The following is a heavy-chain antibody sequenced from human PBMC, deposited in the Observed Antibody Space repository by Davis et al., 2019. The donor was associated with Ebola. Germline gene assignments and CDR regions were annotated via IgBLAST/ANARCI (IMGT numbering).Heavy chain of an antibody. D-gene: IGHD2-15*01. Sequence: GESLKISCAASGFTFSSYWMSWVRQAPGKGLEWVANIKQDGSEKYYVDSVKGRFTISRDNAKNSLYLQMNSLRAEDTAVYYCARFFCYGSGGSCYSWYFDLWGRGTLVTVSS. J-gene: IGHJ2*01. V-gene: IGHV3-7*01. CDR1: GFTFSSYW. CDR3: ARFFCYGSGGSCYSWYFDL. CDR2: IKQDGSEK.